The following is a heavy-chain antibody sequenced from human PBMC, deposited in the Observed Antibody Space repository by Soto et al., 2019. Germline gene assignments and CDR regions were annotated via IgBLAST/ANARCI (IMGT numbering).Heavy chain of an antibody. J-gene: IGHJ6*02. V-gene: IGHV4-59*01. CDR3: AREIYLYSSSGFYYYDMDV. Sequence: PSETLSLTCTVSGDSINSYHWSWIRQPPGKGLEWIGYIYYSGSTNYNPSLRSRATISVDMSKNQFSLELTSVTAADTAVYYCAREIYLYSSSGFYYYDMDVWGQGTTVTVSS. D-gene: IGHD6-13*01. CDR1: GDSINSYH. CDR2: IYYSGST.